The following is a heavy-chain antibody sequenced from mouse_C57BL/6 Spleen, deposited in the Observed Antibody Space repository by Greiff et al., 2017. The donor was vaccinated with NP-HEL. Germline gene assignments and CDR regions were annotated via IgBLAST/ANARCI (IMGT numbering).Heavy chain of an antibody. Sequence: EVQLQESGTVLARPGASVKMSCKTSGYTFTSYWMHWVKQRPGQGLEWIGAIYPGNSDTSYNQKFKGKAKLTAVTSASTAYMELSSLTNEDSAVYYCTRDTTVVATPYFDYWGQGTTLTVSS. CDR3: TRDTTVVATPYFDY. J-gene: IGHJ2*01. CDR2: IYPGNSDT. V-gene: IGHV1-5*01. D-gene: IGHD1-1*01. CDR1: GYTFTSYW.